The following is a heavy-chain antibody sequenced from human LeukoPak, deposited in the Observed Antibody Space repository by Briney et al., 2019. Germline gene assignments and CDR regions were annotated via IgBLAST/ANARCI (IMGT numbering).Heavy chain of an antibody. CDR2: IWYDGSNK. V-gene: IGHV3-33*01. Sequence: GRPLRLSCAASGFTFSSYGMHWVRQAPGKGLEWVAVIWYDGSNKYYADSVKGRFTISRDNSKNTLYLQMNSLRAEDTAVYYCARGRITIFFPFVYWGQGTLVTVSS. CDR1: GFTFSSYG. J-gene: IGHJ4*02. CDR3: ARGRITIFFPFVY. D-gene: IGHD3-9*01.